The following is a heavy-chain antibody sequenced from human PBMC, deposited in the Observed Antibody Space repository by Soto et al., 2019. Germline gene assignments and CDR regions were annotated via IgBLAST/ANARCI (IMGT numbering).Heavy chain of an antibody. CDR3: VKDDGGYPSTAPH. Sequence: VQLLESGGGLVQPGGSLRLSCAASGITISNYPMSWVRQAPGKGLDWVSGISGSGDRTHYADSAKGRFTISKDISKNSLSLQLDNLGVEDTAVYFCVKDDGGYPSTAPHWGQGTLVTVSS. D-gene: IGHD3-22*01. V-gene: IGHV3-23*01. CDR2: ISGSGDRT. J-gene: IGHJ1*01. CDR1: GITISNYP.